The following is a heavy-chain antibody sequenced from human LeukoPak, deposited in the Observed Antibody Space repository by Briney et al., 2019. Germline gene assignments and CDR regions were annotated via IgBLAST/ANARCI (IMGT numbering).Heavy chain of an antibody. CDR2: IHHTGST. D-gene: IGHD3-9*01. J-gene: IGHJ4*02. CDR3: ARHYDILTGYHRYFDY. Sequence: GSLRLSCAASGFTFSNAWMSWVRQAPGKGLEWIGSIHHTGSTYYNPSLKSRVTISVDTSKNQFSLKLNSVTAADTAVYYCARHYDILTGYHRYFDYWGQGTLVTVSS. CDR1: GFTFSNAW. V-gene: IGHV4-38-2*01.